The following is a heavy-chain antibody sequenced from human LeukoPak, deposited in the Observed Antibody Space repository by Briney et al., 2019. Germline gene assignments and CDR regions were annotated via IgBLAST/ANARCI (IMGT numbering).Heavy chain of an antibody. CDR1: GGSFSGYY. CDR2: INHSGST. J-gene: IGHJ6*02. D-gene: IGHD3-3*01. Sequence: PSETLSLTCAVYGGSFSGYYWSWIRQPPGKGLEWIGEINHSGSTNYNPSLKSRVTISVDTSKNQFSLKLSSVTAADTAVYYCARRYYDFWSGYPSRYYYGMDVWGQGTTVTVSS. CDR3: ARRYYDFWSGYPSRYYYGMDV. V-gene: IGHV4-34*01.